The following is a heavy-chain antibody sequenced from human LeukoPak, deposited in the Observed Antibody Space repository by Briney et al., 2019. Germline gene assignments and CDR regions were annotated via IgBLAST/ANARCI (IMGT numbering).Heavy chain of an antibody. Sequence: ASVKVSCKASGYTFFTYGVTWVRQAPGQGLEWMGWISTYNGNTIAQKFQGRLTLTTDTSTSTAYMDLRSLKSDDTAVYYCARQYGDNSGSLDHWGQGTLVTVSS. V-gene: IGHV1-18*01. CDR2: ISTYNGNT. J-gene: IGHJ4*02. D-gene: IGHD4-23*01. CDR3: ARQYGDNSGSLDH. CDR1: GYTFFTYG.